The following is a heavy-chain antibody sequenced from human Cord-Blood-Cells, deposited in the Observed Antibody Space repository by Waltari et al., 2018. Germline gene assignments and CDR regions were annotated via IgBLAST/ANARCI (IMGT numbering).Heavy chain of an antibody. Sequence: QVQLVQSGAEVKKPGASVKVSCKASGYTFTSYDINWVRQATGQGLEWMGWKNPNSGNTGYAQKFQGRVTMTRNTSISTAYMELSSLRSEDTAVYYCARVAGSSWYYYYGMDVWGQGTTVTVSS. D-gene: IGHD6-13*01. J-gene: IGHJ6*02. CDR3: ARVAGSSWYYYYGMDV. CDR1: GYTFTSYD. CDR2: KNPNSGNT. V-gene: IGHV1-8*01.